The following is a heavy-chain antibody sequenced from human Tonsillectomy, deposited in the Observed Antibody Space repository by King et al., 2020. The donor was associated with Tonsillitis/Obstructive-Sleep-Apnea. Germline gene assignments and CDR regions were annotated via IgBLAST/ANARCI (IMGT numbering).Heavy chain of an antibody. J-gene: IGHJ4*02. CDR2: TTAYNANA. CDR3: ARWAPGYCSTTSCLHYFDY. Sequence: QLVQSGAEVKKPGASMKVACKASGYTFMSYGITWVRQAPGQGLEWMGWTTAYNANANYGKKLQDRVTMTTDTSTNTAYLELRSLRSDDTAVYYCARWAPGYCSTTSCLHYFDYWGQGTRVTVSS. CDR1: GYTFMSYG. V-gene: IGHV1-18*01. D-gene: IGHD2-2*01.